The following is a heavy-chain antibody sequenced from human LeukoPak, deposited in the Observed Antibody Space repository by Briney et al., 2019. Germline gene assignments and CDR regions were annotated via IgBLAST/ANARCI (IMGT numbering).Heavy chain of an antibody. CDR2: IYTSGST. V-gene: IGHV4-4*07. D-gene: IGHD3-10*01. CDR1: GGSISSYY. CDR3: ARHSPGPYYYGSGSYSEGYYFDY. J-gene: IGHJ4*02. Sequence: SETLSLTCTVSGGSISSYYWSWIRQPAGKGLEWIGRIYTSGSTNYNPSLKSRVTMSVDTSKNQFSLKLSSVTAADTAVYYCARHSPGPYYYGSGSYSEGYYFDYWGQGTLVTVSS.